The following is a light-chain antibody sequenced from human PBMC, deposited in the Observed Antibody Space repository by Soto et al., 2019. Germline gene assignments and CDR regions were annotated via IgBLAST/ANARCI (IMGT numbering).Light chain of an antibody. CDR1: QTISSC. Sequence: EIQMPQAPSTLAGSLGERDSISCRASQTISSCLAWYQQKPGKAPKLLIYKASTLKSGVPSRFSGSGSGTEFTLTISSLQSEDFATYYCQHHNKYPEAFGQGTKVDIK. CDR2: KAS. CDR3: QHHNKYPEA. J-gene: IGKJ1*01. V-gene: IGKV1-5*03.